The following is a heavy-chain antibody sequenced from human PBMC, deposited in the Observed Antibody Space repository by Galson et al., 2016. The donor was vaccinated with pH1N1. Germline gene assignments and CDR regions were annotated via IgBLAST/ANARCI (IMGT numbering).Heavy chain of an antibody. CDR2: ISGGGSST. CDR1: GFTFSSYG. Sequence: SLRLSCAVSGFTFSSYGMCWLRQAPGKGLEWLAAISGGGSSTYHADSVKGRFTISRDNSKNTLYLQMSSLTADDTAVYYCAKSDCSGYYYSRRLSWGQGTLVTVSS. D-gene: IGHD3-22*01. V-gene: IGHV3-23*01. CDR3: AKSDCSGYYYSRRLS. J-gene: IGHJ5*02.